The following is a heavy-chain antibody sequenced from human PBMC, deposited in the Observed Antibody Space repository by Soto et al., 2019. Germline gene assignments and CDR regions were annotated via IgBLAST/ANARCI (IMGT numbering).Heavy chain of an antibody. J-gene: IGHJ4*02. CDR3: ASQRTTVITQDYFDY. CDR2: VYYRGRS. CDR1: GGSVTNSSYY. V-gene: IGHV4-39*01. D-gene: IGHD4-4*01. Sequence: PSETLSLTCTVSGGSVTNSSYYWGWIRQSPGKGLEWIGSVYYRGRSYSKSSVKSRVTISVDTSKNQFSLNLNSVTASDTAVYFCASQRTTVITQDYFDYSGPGALVTVYS.